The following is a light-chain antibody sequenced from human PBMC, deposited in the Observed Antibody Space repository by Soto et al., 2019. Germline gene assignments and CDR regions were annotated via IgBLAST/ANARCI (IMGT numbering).Light chain of an antibody. Sequence: EIVFTPSPSTLFFPPGERTTLSYAPSESVLYSSNNRNFLAWYQQKPAQPPKLLIYWASARQSGVPDRFSGSGSGTDFTLTINNLQAEDVAVYYCQQYYSTPLTFGGGTKVDI. CDR3: QQYYSTPLT. V-gene: IGKV4-1*01. CDR2: WAS. J-gene: IGKJ4*01. CDR1: ESVLYSSNNRNF.